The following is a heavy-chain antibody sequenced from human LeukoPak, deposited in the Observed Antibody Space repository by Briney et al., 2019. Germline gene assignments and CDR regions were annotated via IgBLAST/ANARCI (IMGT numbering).Heavy chain of an antibody. CDR1: GYSINSGYC. Sequence: PSETLSLTCTVSGYSINSGYCWGWIRQPPGRGLEWIGGICHTGSTFYNPSLKSRVTISVDTSKNQFSLKLSSVTAADTAVYYCARDSIHRRTTPFDYWGQGTLVTVSS. CDR2: ICHTGST. J-gene: IGHJ4*02. D-gene: IGHD1-7*01. CDR3: ARDSIHRRTTPFDY. V-gene: IGHV4-38-2*02.